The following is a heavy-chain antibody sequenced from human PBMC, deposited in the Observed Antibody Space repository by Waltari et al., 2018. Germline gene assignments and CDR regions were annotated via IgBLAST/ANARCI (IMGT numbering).Heavy chain of an antibody. CDR3: ARGFQYYGSGGLDY. D-gene: IGHD3-10*01. Sequence: QVQLVQPGAEVKKPGASVKVSCKASGYSFTSYDINWVRQATGQGLEWIGWMKPNTGNKGYGKKFQGRVTMTKNTSISTAYMELSSLTSEDTAVYYCARGFQYYGSGGLDYWGQGTLGTVSS. V-gene: IGHV1-8*01. J-gene: IGHJ4*02. CDR1: GYSFTSYD. CDR2: MKPNTGNK.